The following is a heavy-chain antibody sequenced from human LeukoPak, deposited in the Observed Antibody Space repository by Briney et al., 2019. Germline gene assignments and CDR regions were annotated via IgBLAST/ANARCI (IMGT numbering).Heavy chain of an antibody. Sequence: QTGGSLRLSCAASGFTFSDFYMSSVRQAPGKGLEWVANINKDGSEEKYVDSVKGRFTISRDNAKNSLYLQMSSLRADDTAVYYCARWPHCQDFWGRGTRVTVSS. CDR2: INKDGSEE. V-gene: IGHV3-7*03. J-gene: IGHJ4*02. CDR1: GFTFSDFY. CDR3: ARWPHCQDF.